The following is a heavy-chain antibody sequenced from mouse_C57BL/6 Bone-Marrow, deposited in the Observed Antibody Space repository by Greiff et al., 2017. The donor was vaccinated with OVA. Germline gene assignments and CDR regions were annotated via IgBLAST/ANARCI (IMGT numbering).Heavy chain of an antibody. Sequence: EVQLVESGGGLVQPKGSLKLSCAASGFTFNTYAMHWVRQAPGKGLEWVARIRSKSGNYATYYAVSEKDRFTTSRDASQSMLYLKMNNLKTEDKARDYCGRDRPDGNFFAYWGQGTLVTVSA. CDR3: GRDRPDGNFFAY. CDR1: GFTFNTYA. D-gene: IGHD2-1*01. CDR2: IRSKSGNYAT. J-gene: IGHJ3*01. V-gene: IGHV10-3*01.